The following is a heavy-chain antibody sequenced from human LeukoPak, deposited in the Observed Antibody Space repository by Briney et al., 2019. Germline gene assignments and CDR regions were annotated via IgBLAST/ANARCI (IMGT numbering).Heavy chain of an antibody. Sequence: ASVKVSCKTSGYTFTNFYMHWVRQAPGQGLEWMGIINPSGGSTGYAQKFQGRVTMTRDTSISTAYMELRSLRSEDTAVYYCVRDGEGVAISVNYWFDPWGQGTLVTVSS. D-gene: IGHD3-10*01. CDR1: GYTFTNFY. J-gene: IGHJ5*02. CDR2: INPSGGST. CDR3: VRDGEGVAISVNYWFDP. V-gene: IGHV1-46*01.